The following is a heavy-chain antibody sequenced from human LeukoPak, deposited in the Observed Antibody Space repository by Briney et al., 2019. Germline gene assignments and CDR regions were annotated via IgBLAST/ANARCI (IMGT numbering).Heavy chain of an antibody. CDR3: ARDGRKGLY. Sequence: PSETLSLTCAVCGGSFSGYYWSWIRQPPGKGLEWIGEINHSGSTNYNPSLKSRVTISVDTSKNQFSLKLSSVTAADTAVYYCARDGRKGLYWGQGTLVTVSS. D-gene: IGHD1-26*01. V-gene: IGHV4-34*01. CDR1: GGSFSGYY. J-gene: IGHJ4*02. CDR2: INHSGST.